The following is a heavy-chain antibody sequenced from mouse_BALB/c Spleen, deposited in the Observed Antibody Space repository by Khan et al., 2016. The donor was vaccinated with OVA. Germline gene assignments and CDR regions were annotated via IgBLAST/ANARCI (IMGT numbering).Heavy chain of an antibody. J-gene: IGHJ3*01. CDR3: ARPSYYGNPWFTY. V-gene: IGHV5-9*02. CDR1: GFAFSSYY. D-gene: IGHD2-10*01. CDR2: ISTGGSYI. Sequence: EVELVESGAGLVKPGGSLNLSCAASGFAFSSYYMSWVRQTPEKSLEWVATISTGGSYIYYPDSVKGRSTITRDIAWNTLYLQLSRLRSEDTALYYGARPSYYGNPWFTYWGPGTLVTVSA.